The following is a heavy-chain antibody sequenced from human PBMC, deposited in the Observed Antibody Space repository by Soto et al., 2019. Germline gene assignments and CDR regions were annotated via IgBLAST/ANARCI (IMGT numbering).Heavy chain of an antibody. D-gene: IGHD5-18*01. CDR1: GFTFSSYG. CDR2: ISYDGSNK. J-gene: IGHJ4*02. CDR3: AKVGVGYSYGYFFDY. V-gene: IGHV3-30*18. Sequence: VGSLRLSGAASGFTFSSYGMHWVRQAPGKGLEWVAVISYDGSNKYYADSVKGRFTISRDNSKNTLYLQMNSLRAEDTAVYYCAKVGVGYSYGYFFDYWGQGTLVTVSS.